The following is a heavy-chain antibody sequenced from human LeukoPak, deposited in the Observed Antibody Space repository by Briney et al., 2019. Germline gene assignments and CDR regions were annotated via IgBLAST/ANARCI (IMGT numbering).Heavy chain of an antibody. V-gene: IGHV3-23*01. CDR2: ISGSGGST. CDR1: EFTFSSYA. J-gene: IGHJ4*02. CDR3: AKGSLGGVYYYDSSGSYYPHLDY. D-gene: IGHD3-22*01. Sequence: GGSLRLSCATSEFTFSSYAMTWVRQAPGKGLEWVSAISGSGGSTYYVDSVKGRFTISRDNSKNTLYLQMNSLRAEDTAVYYCAKGSLGGVYYYDSSGSYYPHLDYWGQGTLVTVSS.